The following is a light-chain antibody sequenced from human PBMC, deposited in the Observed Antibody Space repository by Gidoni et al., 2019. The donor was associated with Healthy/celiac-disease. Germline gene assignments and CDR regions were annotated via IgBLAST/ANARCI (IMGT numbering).Light chain of an antibody. CDR2: AAS. Sequence: AIQMTQSPSSLSASVAARVTITCRASQGIRNDLGWYQQKPGKAPKLLIYAASSLQSGVPSRFRGSGSGTDFTLTISSLQPEDFATYYCLQDYNYPWTFGQGTKVEIK. V-gene: IGKV1-6*01. J-gene: IGKJ1*01. CDR3: LQDYNYPWT. CDR1: QGIRND.